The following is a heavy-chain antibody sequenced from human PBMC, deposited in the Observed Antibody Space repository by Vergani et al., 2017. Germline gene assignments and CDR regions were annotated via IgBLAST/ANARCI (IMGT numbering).Heavy chain of an antibody. Sequence: QVQRVQSGAEVKKPGSSVKVSCKASGGTFRSYAISWVRQAPGQGLEWRGWIIPIFGTAHYAQKFQGRVTITADESTSTAYMELSSLRAEDTAVYYGARSSSGGQLGLKHGYYGYRDVWG. J-gene: IGHJ6*03. D-gene: IGHD6-6*01. CDR3: ARSSSGGQLGLKHGYYGYRDV. CDR2: IIPIFGTA. V-gene: IGHV1-69*01. CDR1: GGTFRSYA.